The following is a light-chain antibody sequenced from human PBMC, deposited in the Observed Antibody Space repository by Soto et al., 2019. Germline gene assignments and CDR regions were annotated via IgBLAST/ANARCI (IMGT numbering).Light chain of an antibody. CDR1: QSVNTY. CDR2: DAS. V-gene: IGKV3-11*01. J-gene: IGKJ4*01. Sequence: EIVLTQSPATLSLSPGERATLSCRASQSVNTYLAWYQLKPGQAPRLLMYDASNRATGIPARFIGSGSGTDFTLTISRLEPEDFAVYYCQQRSNWPLTFGGGTKVGIK. CDR3: QQRSNWPLT.